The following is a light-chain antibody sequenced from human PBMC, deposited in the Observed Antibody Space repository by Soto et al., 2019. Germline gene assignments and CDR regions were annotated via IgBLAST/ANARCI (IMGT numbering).Light chain of an antibody. CDR3: QQSYSTPPIT. CDR1: QSISSY. Sequence: DIQMTQSPSTLPASVGDRVTITCRASQSISSYLNWYQHKPGKAPKLLIYTTSNLQSGVPSRFSGSGSGTDFTLTISRLQPEDFATYYCQQSYSTPPITFGQGTRLEIK. J-gene: IGKJ5*01. V-gene: IGKV1-39*01. CDR2: TTS.